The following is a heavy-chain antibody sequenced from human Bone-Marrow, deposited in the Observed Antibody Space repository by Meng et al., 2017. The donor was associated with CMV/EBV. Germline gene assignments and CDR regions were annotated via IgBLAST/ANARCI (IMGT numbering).Heavy chain of an antibody. Sequence: SEPLSLPCTVSGGTISSSSYYWGWIRQPPGKGLEWIGCIYYSGSTYYNPSLKSRVTISVDTSKNQFSLKLSSVTAADTVVYYCARDKYSSSSSLGLLWGQGTLVTVSS. J-gene: IGHJ4*02. CDR1: GGTISSSSYY. CDR2: IYYSGST. CDR3: ARDKYSSSSSLGLL. V-gene: IGHV4-39*07. D-gene: IGHD6-6*01.